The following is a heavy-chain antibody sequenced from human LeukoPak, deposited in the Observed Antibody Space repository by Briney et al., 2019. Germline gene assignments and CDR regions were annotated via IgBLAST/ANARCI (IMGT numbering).Heavy chain of an antibody. CDR2: LDPEDGET. J-gene: IGHJ4*02. D-gene: IGHD3-16*01. Sequence: ASVKVSCKVSGYTLTELSMHWVRQAPGKGLEWMGGLDPEDGETIYAQKFQGRVTMTEDMELSSLRSEDTAVYYCATVRLPTTWGGFNYWGQGTLVTVSS. CDR1: GYTLTELS. CDR3: ATVRLPTTWGGFNY. V-gene: IGHV1-24*01.